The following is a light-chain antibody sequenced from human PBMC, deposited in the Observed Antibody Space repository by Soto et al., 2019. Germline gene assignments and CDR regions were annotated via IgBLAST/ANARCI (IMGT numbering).Light chain of an antibody. CDR2: GAC. J-gene: IGKJ1*01. CDR3: QQYGSSRT. V-gene: IGKV3-20*01. Sequence: GVTQSPGTLSLYPRERATLFFRASESVSSRYLAWHQQTPGPAPRLLIDGACSRATGIPDWFSGSGSGTDFTPTISRQDPEDSAEYYCQQYGSSRTFGQGTKVDIK. CDR1: ESVSSRY.